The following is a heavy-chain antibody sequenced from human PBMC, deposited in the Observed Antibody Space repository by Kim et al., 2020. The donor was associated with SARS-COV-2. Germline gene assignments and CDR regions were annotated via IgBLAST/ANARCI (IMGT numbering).Heavy chain of an antibody. CDR2: INHSGST. V-gene: IGHV4-34*01. CDR3: ARSRIIVVPSWDWFDP. J-gene: IGHJ5*02. D-gene: IGHD2-2*01. Sequence: SETLSLTCAVYGGSFSGYYWSWIRQPPGKGLEWIGEINHSGSTNYNPSLKSRVTISVDTSKNQFSLKLSSVTAADTAVYYCARSRIIVVPSWDWFDPWGQGTLVTVSS. CDR1: GGSFSGYY.